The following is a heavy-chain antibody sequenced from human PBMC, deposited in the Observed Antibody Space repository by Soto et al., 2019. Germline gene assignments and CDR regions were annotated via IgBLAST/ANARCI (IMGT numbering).Heavy chain of an antibody. J-gene: IGHJ4*02. CDR3: AKDFRSDDRSLPFDC. CDR1: GFTFSGYA. Sequence: AGGSLRLSCVASGFTFSGYAMSGVRQAPGKGLEWVSTIRGSGTTIYYADTVKGRFTISRDNSKNTLFLQMDSLRAEDTAISYCAKDFRSDDRSLPFDCRRQATLGTVSP. V-gene: IGHV3-23*01. CDR2: IRGSGTTI. D-gene: IGHD2-15*01.